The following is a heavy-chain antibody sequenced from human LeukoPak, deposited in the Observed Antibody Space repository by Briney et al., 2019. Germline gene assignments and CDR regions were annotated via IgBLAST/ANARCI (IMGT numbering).Heavy chain of an antibody. CDR2: ISAYNGDT. CDR3: ARGGYYGSGSFPDY. J-gene: IGHJ4*02. D-gene: IGHD3-10*01. CDR1: GYSFASFG. V-gene: IGHV1-18*01. Sequence: ASVKGSSKAPGYSFASFGINWVRHAPRQGLEWMGWISAYNGDTNYAQNLQGRVTMTTDTSTSTAYMDLRSLRSGDTAVYYCARGGYYGSGSFPDYWGQGTLVTVSS.